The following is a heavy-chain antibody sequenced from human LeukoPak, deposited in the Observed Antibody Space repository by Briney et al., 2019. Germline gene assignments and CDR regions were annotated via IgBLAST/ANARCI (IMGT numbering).Heavy chain of an antibody. J-gene: IGHJ4*02. Sequence: GASVKVSCKASGYTFTGYYMHWVRQAPGQGLEWMGWISAYNGNTNYAQKLQGRVTMTTDTSTSTAYMELRSLRSDDTAVYYCARRIGSGWYGLWGQGTLVTVSS. CDR1: GYTFTGYY. CDR2: ISAYNGNT. V-gene: IGHV1-18*04. CDR3: ARRIGSGWYGL. D-gene: IGHD6-19*01.